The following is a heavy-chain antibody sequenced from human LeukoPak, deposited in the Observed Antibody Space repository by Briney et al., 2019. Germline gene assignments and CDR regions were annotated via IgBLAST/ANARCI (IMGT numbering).Heavy chain of an antibody. D-gene: IGHD3-22*01. J-gene: IGHJ4*02. CDR3: ARYYYDSSLDY. CDR1: GGSISSGGYY. CDR2: IYHSGST. Sequence: SETLSLTCTVSGGSISSGGYYWSWIRQPPGKGLEWIGHIYHSGSTYYNPSLKSRVTISVDRSKNQFSLKLSSVTAADTAVYYCARYYYDSSLDYWGQGTLVTVSS. V-gene: IGHV4-30-2*01.